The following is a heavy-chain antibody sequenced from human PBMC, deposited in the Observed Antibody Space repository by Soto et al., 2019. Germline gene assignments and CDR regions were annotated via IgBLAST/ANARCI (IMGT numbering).Heavy chain of an antibody. CDR2: ISNSGSSS. Sequence: PGGSLRLSCTASGFTFSRYAMSWVRQAPGKGLEWVSTISNSGSSSYSADSVKGRFTISRDNSKNTLYLQMHSLRGEDTALYHCARGLVAVSGRQWFVPWGQGTLVTVAA. CDR3: ARGLVAVSGRQWFVP. D-gene: IGHD2-21*02. V-gene: IGHV3-23*01. J-gene: IGHJ5*02. CDR1: GFTFSRYA.